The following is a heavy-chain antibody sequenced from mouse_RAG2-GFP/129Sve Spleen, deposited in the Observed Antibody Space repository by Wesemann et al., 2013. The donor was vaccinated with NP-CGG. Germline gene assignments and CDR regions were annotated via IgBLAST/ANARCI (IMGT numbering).Heavy chain of an antibody. Sequence: LEWVAYISNGGGSTYYPDTVKGRFTISRDNAKNTLYLQMSSLKSEDTAMYYCARHYYGSSYWYFDVWG. CDR3: ARHYYGSSYWYFDV. D-gene: IGHD1-1*01. CDR2: ISNGGGST. J-gene: IGHJ1*01. V-gene: IGHV5-12-2*01.